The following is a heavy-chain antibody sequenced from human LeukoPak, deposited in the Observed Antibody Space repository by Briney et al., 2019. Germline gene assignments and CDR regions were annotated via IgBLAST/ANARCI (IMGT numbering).Heavy chain of an antibody. J-gene: IGHJ4*02. CDR1: GFTFSSYS. Sequence: GGSLRLSCVASGFTFSSYSMNWVRQAPGKGLEWVSSIDIGSTYIYYADSVKGRFTISRDNAKNSLFLQMNSLRAEDTAVYYCASADYYGSGSYYTFRGLDSWGQGTLVPVSS. D-gene: IGHD3-10*01. V-gene: IGHV3-21*01. CDR2: IDIGSTYI. CDR3: ASADYYGSGSYYTFRGLDS.